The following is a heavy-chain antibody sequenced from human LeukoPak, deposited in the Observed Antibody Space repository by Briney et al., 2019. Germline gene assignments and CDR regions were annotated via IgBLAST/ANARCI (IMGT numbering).Heavy chain of an antibody. J-gene: IGHJ2*01. CDR2: IKQDGSKK. CDR1: EFIINKYW. Sequence: GGSLRLSCAASEFIINKYWMSWVRQAPGKGLEWVANIKQDGSKKYYVDSVKGRFTISRDNAKNSLFLQMNSLRAVDTAAYYCARNRYFDLWGRGTLVTVSS. CDR3: ARNRYFDL. V-gene: IGHV3-7*01.